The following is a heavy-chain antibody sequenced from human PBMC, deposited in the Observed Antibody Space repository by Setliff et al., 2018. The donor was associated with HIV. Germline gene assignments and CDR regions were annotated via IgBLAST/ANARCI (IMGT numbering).Heavy chain of an antibody. CDR2: INHSGDA. J-gene: IGHJ4*01. Sequence: PSETLSLTCAVYGGSFSSYYWSWIRQPPGKGLEWIGDINHSGDANYNPSLKSRVTMLVDTSKNQFSLKLTSVTAADTAVYYCARGREASVPAAKGPFFDYWGQGILVTVSS. CDR1: GGSFSSYY. V-gene: IGHV4-34*01. CDR3: ARGREASVPAAKGPFFDY. D-gene: IGHD2-2*01.